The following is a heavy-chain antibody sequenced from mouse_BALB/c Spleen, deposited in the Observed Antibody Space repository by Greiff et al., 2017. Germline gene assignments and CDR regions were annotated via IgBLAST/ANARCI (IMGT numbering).Heavy chain of an antibody. CDR2: ISYDGSN. V-gene: IGHV3-6*01. CDR3: ARSLYGYDRFAY. J-gene: IGHJ3*01. Sequence: EVQLVESGPGLVKPSQSLSLTCSVTGYSITSGYYWNWIRQFPGNKLEWMGYISYDGSNNYNPSLKSRISITRDTSKNQYYLQLNSVTTEDTATYYCARSLYGYDRFAYWGQGTLVTVSA. CDR1: GYSITSGYY. D-gene: IGHD2-2*01.